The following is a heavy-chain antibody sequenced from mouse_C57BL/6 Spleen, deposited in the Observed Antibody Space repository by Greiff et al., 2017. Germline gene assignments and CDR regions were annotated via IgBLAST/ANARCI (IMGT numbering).Heavy chain of an antibody. Sequence: EVMLVESGGGLVKPGGSLKLSCAASGFTFSDYGMHWVRQAPEKGLEWVAYISSGSSTIYYADTVKGRFTISRDNAKNTLFLQMTSLRSEDTAMYYCARPRGYDGYFDVWGTGTTVTVSS. J-gene: IGHJ1*03. CDR3: ARPRGYDGYFDV. CDR2: ISSGSSTI. V-gene: IGHV5-17*01. D-gene: IGHD2-2*01. CDR1: GFTFSDYG.